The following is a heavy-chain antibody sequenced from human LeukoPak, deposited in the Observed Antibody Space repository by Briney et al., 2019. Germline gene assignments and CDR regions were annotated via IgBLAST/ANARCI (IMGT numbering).Heavy chain of an antibody. Sequence: SVKVSCKASGGTFSSYAISWVRQAPGQGLEWMGGIIPIFGTANYAQKFQGRVTITTDESTSTVYMELSRLNSEDTAVYYCARGPHIYYYDSSGHYYLDYWGQGTLVTVSS. CDR3: ARGPHIYYYDSSGHYYLDY. CDR1: GGTFSSYA. V-gene: IGHV1-69*05. CDR2: IIPIFGTA. J-gene: IGHJ4*02. D-gene: IGHD3-22*01.